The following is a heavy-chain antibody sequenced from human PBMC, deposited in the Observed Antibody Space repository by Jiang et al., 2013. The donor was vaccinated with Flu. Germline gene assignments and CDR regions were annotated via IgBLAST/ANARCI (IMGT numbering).Heavy chain of an antibody. D-gene: IGHD3-22*01. J-gene: IGHJ5*02. CDR2: IDPSDSYT. CDR3: ARHQQYYYDSSGYRGGWFDP. CDR1: GYSFTSYW. V-gene: IGHV5-10-1*01. Sequence: GAEVKKPGESLRISCKGSGYSFTSYWISWVRQMPGKGLEWMGRIDPSDSYTNYSPSFQGHVTISADKSISTAYLQWSSLKASDTAMYYCARHQQYYYDSSGYRGGWFDPWGQGTLVTVSS.